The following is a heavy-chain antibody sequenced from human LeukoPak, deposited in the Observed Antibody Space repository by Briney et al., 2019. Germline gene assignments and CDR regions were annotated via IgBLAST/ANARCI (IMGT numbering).Heavy chain of an antibody. CDR2: ISYDGSNK. V-gene: IGHV3-30*04. CDR3: ARSVVDIVATIVGDDAFDI. J-gene: IGHJ3*02. CDR1: GFTFSSYA. Sequence: GGSLRLSCAASGFTFSSYAMHWVRQAPGKGLEWVAVISYDGSNKYYADSVKGRFTISRDNSKNTLYLQMNSLRAEDTAVYYCARSVVDIVATIVGDDAFDIWGQGTMVTVSS. D-gene: IGHD5-12*01.